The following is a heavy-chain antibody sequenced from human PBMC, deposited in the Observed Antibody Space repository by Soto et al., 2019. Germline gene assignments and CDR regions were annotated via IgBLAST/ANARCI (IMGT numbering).Heavy chain of an antibody. D-gene: IGHD1-1*01. CDR2: INPNSGGT. CDR3: ARGQLDYNWFDP. Sequence: ASVKVSCKASGYTFTGYYMHWMRQAPGQGLEWMGWINPNSGGTNYAQKFQGWVTMTRDTSISTAYMELSRLRSDDTAVYYCARGQLDYNWFDPWGQGTLVTVSS. CDR1: GYTFTGYY. J-gene: IGHJ5*02. V-gene: IGHV1-2*04.